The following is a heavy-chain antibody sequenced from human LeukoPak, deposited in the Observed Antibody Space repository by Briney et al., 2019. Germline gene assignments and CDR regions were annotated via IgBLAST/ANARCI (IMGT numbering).Heavy chain of an antibody. CDR3: ARHEGPSIAARPVDY. CDR2: IYYSGST. D-gene: IGHD6-6*01. Sequence: PSETLSLTCTVSGGSISSSSYYWGWIRQPPGKGLEWIGSIYYSGSTYYNPSLKSRVTISVDTSKNQFSLKLSSVTAADTAVYYCARHEGPSIAARPVDYWGQGTLVTVSS. CDR1: GGSISSSSYY. J-gene: IGHJ4*02. V-gene: IGHV4-39*01.